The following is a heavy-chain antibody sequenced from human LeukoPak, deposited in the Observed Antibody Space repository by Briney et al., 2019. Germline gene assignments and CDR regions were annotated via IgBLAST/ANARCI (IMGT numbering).Heavy chain of an antibody. V-gene: IGHV3-7*01. CDR2: ISPDGRAT. Sequence: GESLKISCEGSGFTFSKFWMAWVRQAPGKGPEWVANISPDGRATFYVDSVKGRVTISRDNVKNSLYLQMYSLRVEDTAVYYCVRSIDYWGQGTLVTVSS. CDR1: GFTFSKFW. J-gene: IGHJ4*02. CDR3: VRSIDY.